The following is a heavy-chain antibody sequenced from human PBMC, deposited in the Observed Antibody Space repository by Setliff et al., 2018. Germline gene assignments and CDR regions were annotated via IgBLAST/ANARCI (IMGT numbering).Heavy chain of an antibody. CDR3: FGAGTCSY. CDR1: GFSYSNCW. CDR2: INPHASEK. V-gene: IGHV3-7*01. Sequence: AGGSLRLSCTASGFSYSNCWVSWVRQAPGKGLEWLASINPHASEKYYADSVKGRFTISRDNAKNSLSLQMNNLRIEDTAVYYCFGAGTCSYWGQGTLVTVSS. D-gene: IGHD3-10*01. J-gene: IGHJ4*02.